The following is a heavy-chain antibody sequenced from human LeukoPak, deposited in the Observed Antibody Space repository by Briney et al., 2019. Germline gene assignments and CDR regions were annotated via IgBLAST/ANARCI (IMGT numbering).Heavy chain of an antibody. CDR3: ARGSIFGVVMRGGGVYFDY. D-gene: IGHD3-3*01. J-gene: IGHJ4*02. CDR2: IKEDGSEK. CDR1: GFTFSNYW. V-gene: IGHV3-7*01. Sequence: PGGSLRLSCVASGFTFSNYWMSWVRQAPGKGLEWVANIKEDGSEKYYVDSVKGRFTIFRDNAKNSLYLRMNSLRAEDTAVYYCARGSIFGVVMRGGGVYFDYWGQGTLVTVSS.